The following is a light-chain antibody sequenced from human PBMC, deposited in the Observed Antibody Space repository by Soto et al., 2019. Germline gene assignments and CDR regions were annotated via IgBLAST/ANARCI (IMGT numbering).Light chain of an antibody. J-gene: IGLJ3*02. CDR3: CSYVGGSTWV. V-gene: IGLV2-23*01. CDR1: SSDFGDYNL. CDR2: EGS. Sequence: QSALTQPASVSGSPGQSITISCTGTSSDFGDYNLVSWYQHHPGKAPRLMIYEGSNRPSGVSNRFSGSKSGNTASLTISGLQAEDEADYYCCSYVGGSTWVFGGGTKVTVL.